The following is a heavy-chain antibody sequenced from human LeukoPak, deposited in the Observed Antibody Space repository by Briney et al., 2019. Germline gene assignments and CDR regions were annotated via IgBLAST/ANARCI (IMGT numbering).Heavy chain of an antibody. CDR2: ISYDERRD. Sequence: GRSLRLSCAASRFTFSNYAMHWVRQAPGKGLEWVAVISYDERRDYYADSVKGRFTISRDNSKNTLYLQMNSLRTEDTAVYYCAGGLVPAAKDYWGQGTLVTVSS. J-gene: IGHJ4*02. CDR3: AGGLVPAAKDY. CDR1: RFTFSNYA. V-gene: IGHV3-30*04. D-gene: IGHD2-2*01.